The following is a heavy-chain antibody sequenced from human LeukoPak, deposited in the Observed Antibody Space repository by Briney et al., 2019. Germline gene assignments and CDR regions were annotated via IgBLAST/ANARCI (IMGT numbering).Heavy chain of an antibody. D-gene: IGHD6-6*01. Sequence: GGSLRLSCAASGFSFSGYWMTWVRQAPGKGLEWVAVISYDGSNKYYADSVKGRFTISRDNSKNTLFLQLNSLRTEDTAVYYCARESSSSYPVAYYFDYWGQGTLVTVSS. V-gene: IGHV3-30*03. CDR1: GFSFSGYW. J-gene: IGHJ4*02. CDR2: ISYDGSNK. CDR3: ARESSSSYPVAYYFDY.